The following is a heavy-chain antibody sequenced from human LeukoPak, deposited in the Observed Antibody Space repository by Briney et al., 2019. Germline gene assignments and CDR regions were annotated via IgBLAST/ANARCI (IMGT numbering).Heavy chain of an antibody. Sequence: GGSLRLSCAASGFIFSSYAMSWVRQAPGKGLEWVSTISNSDGSTYYADSVKGRFSISRDNAENTLYLQMNSLRADDTAVYYCAKATGYLLWGQGTLVTVSS. CDR1: GFIFSSYA. J-gene: IGHJ4*02. CDR3: AKATGYLL. V-gene: IGHV3-23*01. CDR2: ISNSDGST. D-gene: IGHD1-14*01.